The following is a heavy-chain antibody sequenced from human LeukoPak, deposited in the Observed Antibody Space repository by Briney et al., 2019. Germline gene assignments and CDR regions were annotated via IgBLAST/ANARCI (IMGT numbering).Heavy chain of an antibody. CDR2: INHSGST. CDR3: ARARNRSRYNWNFGMLDY. V-gene: IGHV4-34*01. Sequence: SETLSLTCAVYGGSFSGYYWSWIRQPPGKGLEWIGEINHSGSTNYNPSLKSRVTISVATSKNQFSLKLSSVTAADTAVYYCARARNRSRYNWNFGMLDYWGQGTLVTVSS. D-gene: IGHD1-7*01. CDR1: GGSFSGYY. J-gene: IGHJ4*02.